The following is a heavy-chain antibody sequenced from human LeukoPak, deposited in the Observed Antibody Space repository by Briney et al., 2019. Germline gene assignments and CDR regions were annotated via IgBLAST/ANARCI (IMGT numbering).Heavy chain of an antibody. V-gene: IGHV3-74*01. D-gene: IGHD3-22*01. CDR3: SRDPFVRNYFASGGYYTRGDAFEI. J-gene: IGHJ3*02. Sequence: ARSLRLSCAASGFTFSSYWMHWVRQAPGEGPVWVSRMNSDGSSTSYADSVKGRLTISRDNAKNTLCLQMNSLRGEDTAVYFCSRDPFVRNYFASGGYYTRGDAFEIWGEGTKVTVSS. CDR2: MNSDGSST. CDR1: GFTFSSYW.